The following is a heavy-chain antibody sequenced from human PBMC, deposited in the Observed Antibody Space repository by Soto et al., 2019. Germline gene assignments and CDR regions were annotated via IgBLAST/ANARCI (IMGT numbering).Heavy chain of an antibody. CDR3: AHRVISAAAHGYFQH. CDR1: GFSLSTSGVG. D-gene: IGHD6-13*01. V-gene: IGHV2-5*02. CDR2: IYWDDDK. Sequence: SGPTLVNPTQTLTLTCTFSGFSLSTSGVGVGWIRQPPGKALEWLALIYWDDDKRYSPSLKSRLTITKDTSTNQVVLTMTNMDPVDTATYYCAHRVISAAAHGYFQHWGQGTLVTVSS. J-gene: IGHJ1*01.